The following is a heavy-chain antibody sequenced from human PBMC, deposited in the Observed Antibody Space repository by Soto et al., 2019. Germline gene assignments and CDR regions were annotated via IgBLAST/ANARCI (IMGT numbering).Heavy chain of an antibody. CDR2: IIPIFGTA. CDR1: GGTFSSYA. D-gene: IGHD2-2*02. CDR3: ARAVVVVPAAIGWFDP. J-gene: IGHJ5*02. V-gene: IGHV1-69*13. Sequence: VASVKVSCKASGGTFSSYAISWLRQAAGQGLEWMGGIIPIFGTANYAQKFQGRVTITADESTSTAYMELSSLRSEDTAVYYCARAVVVVPAAIGWFDPWGQGTLVTVS.